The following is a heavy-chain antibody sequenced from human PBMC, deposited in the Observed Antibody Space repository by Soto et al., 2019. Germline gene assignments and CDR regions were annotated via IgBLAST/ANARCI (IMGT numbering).Heavy chain of an antibody. D-gene: IGHD6-19*01. CDR3: AKGYTSGCEYYWNFDL. CDR1: GFTFSSYS. CDR2: ISGSGDNT. J-gene: IGHJ2*01. V-gene: IGHV3-23*01. Sequence: GGSLRLSCAASGFTFSSYSLSWVRQAPGRGLEWVSTISGSGDNTYYADSVKGRLTISRDNSNNTLYLQVNSLRAEDTAVYYCAKGYTSGCEYYWNFDLWGRGTLVTVSS.